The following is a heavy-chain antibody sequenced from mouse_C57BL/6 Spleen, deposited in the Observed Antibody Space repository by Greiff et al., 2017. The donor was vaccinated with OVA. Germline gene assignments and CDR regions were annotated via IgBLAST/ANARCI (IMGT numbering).Heavy chain of an antibody. D-gene: IGHD1-1*01. CDR2: IDPEDGET. Sequence: QLKESGAELVKPGASVKLSCTASGFNIKDYYMHWVKQRTEQGLEWIGRIDPEDGETKYAPKFQGKATITADTSSNTAYLQLSSLTSEDTAVYYGASPYYGSSYWYFDVWGTGTTVTVSS. J-gene: IGHJ1*03. V-gene: IGHV14-2*01. CDR1: GFNIKDYY. CDR3: ASPYYGSSYWYFDV.